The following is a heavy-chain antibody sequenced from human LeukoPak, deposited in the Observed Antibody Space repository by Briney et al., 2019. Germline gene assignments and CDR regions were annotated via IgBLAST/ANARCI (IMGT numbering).Heavy chain of an antibody. Sequence: SETLSLTCTVSGGSISSSSYYWGWIRQPPGKGLEWIGSIYYSGSTYYNPSLKSRVTISVGTSKNQFSLKLSSVTAADTAVYYCARDQVGGWLAIATLTFGYWGQGTLVTVSS. D-gene: IGHD1-26*01. CDR2: IYYSGST. CDR3: ARDQVGGWLAIATLTFGY. V-gene: IGHV4-39*07. J-gene: IGHJ4*02. CDR1: GGSISSSSYY.